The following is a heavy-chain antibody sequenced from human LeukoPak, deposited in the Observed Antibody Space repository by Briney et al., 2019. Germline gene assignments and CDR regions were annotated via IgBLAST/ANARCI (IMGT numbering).Heavy chain of an antibody. J-gene: IGHJ5*02. CDR2: IYPGDSDT. CDR3: ARQSGGGSSWPNWFDP. CDR1: GYSFTSYR. Sequence: GESLKISCKGSGYSFTSYRIGWVRQMPGKGLEWMGIIYPGDSDTRYSPSFQGQVTISADKSISTVYLQWSSLKASDTAMYYCARQSGGGSSWPNWFDPWGQGTLVTVSS. D-gene: IGHD6-13*01. V-gene: IGHV5-51*01.